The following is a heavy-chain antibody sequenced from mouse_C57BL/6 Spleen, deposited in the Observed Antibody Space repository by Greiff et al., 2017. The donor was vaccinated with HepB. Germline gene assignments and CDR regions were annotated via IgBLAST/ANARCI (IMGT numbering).Heavy chain of an antibody. D-gene: IGHD2-1*01. V-gene: IGHV5-9*01. CDR1: GFTFSSYT. CDR3: ARHYGNYWYFDV. Sequence: EVNVVESGGGLVKPGGSLKLSCAASGFTFSSYTMSWVRQTPEKRLEWVATISGGGGNTYYPDSVKGRFTISRDNAKNTLYLQMSSLRSEDTALYYCARHYGNYWYFDVWGTGTTVTVSS. CDR2: ISGGGGNT. J-gene: IGHJ1*03.